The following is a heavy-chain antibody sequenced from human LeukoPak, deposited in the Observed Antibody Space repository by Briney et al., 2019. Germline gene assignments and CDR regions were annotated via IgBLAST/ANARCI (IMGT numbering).Heavy chain of an antibody. V-gene: IGHV1-69*05. CDR3: ATISGAAGTEDTDFDY. Sequence: GASVKVSCKASGGTFSSYAIIWVRQAPGQGLEWMGGIIPIFGTANYAQKFQGRVTITTDESTSTAYMELSSLRSEDTAVYYYATISGAAGTEDTDFDYWGQGTLGTVSS. CDR2: IIPIFGTA. D-gene: IGHD6-13*01. CDR1: GGTFSSYA. J-gene: IGHJ4*02.